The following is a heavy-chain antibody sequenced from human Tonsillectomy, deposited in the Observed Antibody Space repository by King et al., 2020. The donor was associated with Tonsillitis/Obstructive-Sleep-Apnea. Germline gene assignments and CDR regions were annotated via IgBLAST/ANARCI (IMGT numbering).Heavy chain of an antibody. J-gene: IGHJ6*03. Sequence: VQLVESGGGVVQPGRSLRLSCAASDSTFSSYGMHWVRQAPGKGLEWVAVIWHDGNNKYYADSVKGRFTIARDNSKNTLYLQINGPRAEDTAVYSCARGDYYLSLDYYYYMDVWGRGTTVIDS. CDR3: ARGDYYLSLDYYYYMDV. D-gene: IGHD3-22*01. V-gene: IGHV3-33*01. CDR1: DSTFSSYG. CDR2: IWHDGNNK.